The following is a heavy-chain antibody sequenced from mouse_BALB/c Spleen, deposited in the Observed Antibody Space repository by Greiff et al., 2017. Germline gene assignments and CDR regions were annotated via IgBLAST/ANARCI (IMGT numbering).Heavy chain of an antibody. CDR2: IWAGGST. CDR1: GFSLTSYG. CDR3: ARDDGLVLYYAMDY. J-gene: IGHJ4*01. Sequence: VMLVESGPGLVAPSQSLSITCTVSGFSLTSYGVHWVRQPPGKGLEWLGVIWAGGSTNYNSALMSRLSISKDNSKSQVFLKMNSLQTDDTAMYYCARDDGLVLYYAMDYWGQGTSVTVSS. V-gene: IGHV2-9*02. D-gene: IGHD2-10*02.